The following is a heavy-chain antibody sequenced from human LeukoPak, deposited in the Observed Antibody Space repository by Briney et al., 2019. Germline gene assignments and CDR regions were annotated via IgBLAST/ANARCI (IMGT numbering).Heavy chain of an antibody. CDR2: IYYSGST. J-gene: IGHJ4*02. Sequence: SETLSLTCTVSGGSISSYYWSWIRQPPGKGLEWIGYIYYSGSTNYNPSLKSRVAISEDTSKNQFSLKLSSVTAADTAVYYCARDGDYAEDWGQGTLVTVSS. CDR1: GGSISSYY. D-gene: IGHD4-17*01. CDR3: ARDGDYAED. V-gene: IGHV4-59*12.